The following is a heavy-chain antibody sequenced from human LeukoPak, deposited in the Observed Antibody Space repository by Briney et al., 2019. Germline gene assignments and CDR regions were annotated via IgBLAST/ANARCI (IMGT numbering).Heavy chain of an antibody. CDR3: ARVYPYTVHFDY. CDR1: GFTFSSYA. J-gene: IGHJ4*02. CDR2: ISGSGGST. V-gene: IGHV3-23*01. Sequence: GGSLRLSCAASGFTFSSYAMSWVRQAPGKGLEWVSAISGSGGSTYYADSVKGRFTISRDNSRNTLYLQMNSLRAEDTAVYYCARVYPYTVHFDYWGQGTLVTVSS. D-gene: IGHD3-16*02.